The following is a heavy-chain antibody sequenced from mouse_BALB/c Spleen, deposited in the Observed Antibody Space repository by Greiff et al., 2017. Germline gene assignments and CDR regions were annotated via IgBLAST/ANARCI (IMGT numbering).Heavy chain of an antibody. V-gene: IGHV3-6*02. CDR3: ARVTTVVATD. J-gene: IGHJ3*01. D-gene: IGHD1-1*01. Sequence: EVKLVESGPGLVKPSQSLSLTCSVTGYSITSGYYWNWIRQFPGNKLEWMGYISYDGSNNYTPSLKNRISITRDTSKNQFVLKVNSVTTEDTATYYCARVTTVVATDWGQGTLVTVSA. CDR2: ISYDGSN. CDR1: GYSITSGYY.